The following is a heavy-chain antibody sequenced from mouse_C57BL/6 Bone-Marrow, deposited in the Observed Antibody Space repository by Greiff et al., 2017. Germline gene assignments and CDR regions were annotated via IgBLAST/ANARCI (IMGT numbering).Heavy chain of an antibody. CDR3: ARNSRGANYYDGSYWFAY. D-gene: IGHD1-1*01. CDR1: GFSLTSYG. J-gene: IGHJ3*01. V-gene: IGHV2-2*02. CDR2: IWSGGST. Sequence: QVQLQQSGPGLVQPSQSLSITCTASGFSLTSYGVHWVRQSPGKGLEWLGVIWSGGSTDYNAAFISRLSISKDNSKSQVFFKMNSLQANDTAIYYCARNSRGANYYDGSYWFAYWGQGTLVTVSA.